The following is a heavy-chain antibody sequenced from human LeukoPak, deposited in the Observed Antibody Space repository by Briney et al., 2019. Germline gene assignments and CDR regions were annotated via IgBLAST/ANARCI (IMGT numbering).Heavy chain of an antibody. CDR1: GFTFSSYG. J-gene: IGHJ4*02. CDR2: IWYDGSNK. D-gene: IGHD2/OR15-2a*01. Sequence: GGSLRLSCAASGFTFSSYGMHWVRQAPGKGLEWGAVIWYDGSNKYYADSVKGRFTISRDNSKNTLYLQMNSLRVEDTAVYYCSRVRSGNRHYFDYWGQGTLVTVSS. V-gene: IGHV3-33*01. CDR3: SRVRSGNRHYFDY.